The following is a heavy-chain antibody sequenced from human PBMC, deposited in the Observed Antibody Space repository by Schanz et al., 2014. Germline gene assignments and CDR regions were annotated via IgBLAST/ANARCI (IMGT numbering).Heavy chain of an antibody. CDR3: AKGMGYCSGGTCYDYYYYGLDV. V-gene: IGHV3-23*01. CDR1: GFTFNSYA. D-gene: IGHD2-15*01. J-gene: IGHJ6*02. CDR2: ISHSGGSK. Sequence: DVPFLESGGGLVQPGGSLRLSCAASGFTFNSYAMTWVRQAPGKGLEWVSSISHSGGSKYYADSVKGRFTISRDNSENTLYLQMNSLSADDTAVFYCAKGMGYCSGGTCYDYYYYGLDVWGQGTTVTVSS.